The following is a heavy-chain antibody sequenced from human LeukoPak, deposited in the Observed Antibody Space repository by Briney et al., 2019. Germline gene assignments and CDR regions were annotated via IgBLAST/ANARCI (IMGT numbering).Heavy chain of an antibody. J-gene: IGHJ6*03. V-gene: IGHV1-69*05. CDR3: ARDSFEGDYYYYMDV. Sequence: ASVKVSCKASGGTFSSYAISWVRQAPGQGLEWMGGIIPIFGTANYAQKFQGRVTIITDESTSTAYMELSSLRSEDTAVYYCARDSFEGDYYYYMDVWGKGTTVTVSS. CDR2: IIPIFGTA. D-gene: IGHD3-3*02. CDR1: GGTFSSYA.